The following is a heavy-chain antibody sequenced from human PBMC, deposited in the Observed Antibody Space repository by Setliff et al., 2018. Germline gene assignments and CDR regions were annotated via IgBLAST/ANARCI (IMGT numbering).Heavy chain of an antibody. CDR1: GGPLNSYS. V-gene: IGHV1-69*02. CDR2: IIPVLDIT. CDR3: ARHPPPPNYFDIGALDS. D-gene: IGHD3-22*01. Sequence: SVKVSCKASGGPLNSYSFSWVRQAPGQGLEWMGRIIPVLDITRYSQKFQGRVTITADKSTGIIYMVLTSLRSDDTAVYYCARHPPPPNYFDIGALDSWGQGTLVTVSS. J-gene: IGHJ4*02.